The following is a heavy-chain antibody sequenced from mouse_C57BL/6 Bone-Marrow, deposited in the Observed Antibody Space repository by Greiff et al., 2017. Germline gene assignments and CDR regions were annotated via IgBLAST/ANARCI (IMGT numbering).Heavy chain of an antibody. CDR3: ARSSTFFYYFDY. D-gene: IGHD5-1*01. V-gene: IGHV1-47*01. CDR2: FHPDNDDT. Sequence: VKVVESGAELVKPGASVKMSCKASGYTFTTYPIDWMKQNHGKSLEWIGNFHPDNDDTKYNEKFKGKATLTVDKSSNTVYLELSRLTSDDSDDYYCARSSTFFYYFDYWGQGTTLTVSS. CDR1: GYTFTTYP. J-gene: IGHJ2*01.